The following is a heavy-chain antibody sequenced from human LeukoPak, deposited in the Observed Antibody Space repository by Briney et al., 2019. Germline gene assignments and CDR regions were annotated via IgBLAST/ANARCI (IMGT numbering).Heavy chain of an antibody. Sequence: GSSVTVSCQASGGTFSSYAISWVRQAPGQGLEWMGGIIPIFGTANYAQKFQGRVTITADESTSTAYMELRSLRSDDTAAYYCARTYDFWSGSPYDYWGQGTLVTVSS. CDR2: IIPIFGTA. CDR3: ARTYDFWSGSPYDY. D-gene: IGHD3-3*01. J-gene: IGHJ4*02. V-gene: IGHV1-69*13. CDR1: GGTFSSYA.